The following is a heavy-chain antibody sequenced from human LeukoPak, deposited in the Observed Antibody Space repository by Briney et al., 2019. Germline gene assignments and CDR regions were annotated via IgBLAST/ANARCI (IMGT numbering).Heavy chain of an antibody. CDR1: GLTLSSYW. J-gene: IGHJ4*02. CDR3: VRDSNLSFDY. D-gene: IGHD1-14*01. V-gene: IGHV3-74*01. CDR2: INTDGTAT. Sequence: GSLRLSCAASGLTLSSYWMHWVRQAPGKGLVWVSHINTDGTATTYADSVKGRFTISRDNAKNTLYLQMNSLRAEDTAVYYYVRDSNLSFDYWGQGALVTVSS.